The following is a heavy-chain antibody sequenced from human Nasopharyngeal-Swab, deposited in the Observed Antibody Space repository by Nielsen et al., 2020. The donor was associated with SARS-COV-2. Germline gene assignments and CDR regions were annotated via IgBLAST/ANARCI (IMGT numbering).Heavy chain of an antibody. V-gene: IGHV3-23*01. CDR3: AKDWVTGDTAMVTDY. D-gene: IGHD5-18*01. CDR2: ISGSGGST. CDR1: GFTFSSYA. Sequence: ESLKISCAASGFTFSSYAMSWVRQAPGKGLEWVSAISGSGGSTYYADSVKGRFTISRDNSKNTLYLQMNSLRAEDTAVYYCAKDWVTGDTAMVTDYWGQGTLVTVSS. J-gene: IGHJ4*02.